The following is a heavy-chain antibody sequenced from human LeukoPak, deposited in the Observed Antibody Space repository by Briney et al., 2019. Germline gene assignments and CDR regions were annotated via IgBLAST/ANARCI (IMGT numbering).Heavy chain of an antibody. CDR1: GFTFSSYW. Sequence: GRSLRLSCAASGFTFSSYWMSWVRQAPGKGLEWVANIKQDGGEKYFVDSVKGRFTISRDNAKNSLYLQMNSLRAEDTAVYYCAREGSGYCSSTSCHTYFDYWGQGTLVTVSS. D-gene: IGHD2-2*01. CDR3: AREGSGYCSSTSCHTYFDY. J-gene: IGHJ4*02. CDR2: IKQDGGEK. V-gene: IGHV3-7*01.